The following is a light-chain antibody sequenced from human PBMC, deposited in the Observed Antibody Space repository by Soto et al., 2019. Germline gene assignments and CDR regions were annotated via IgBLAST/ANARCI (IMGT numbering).Light chain of an antibody. V-gene: IGKV3-20*01. CDR1: QSVSSSY. J-gene: IGKJ4*01. CDR3: QQYADSPLT. Sequence: EIVLTQSPGTLSLSPVERATLSGMASQSVSSSYLAWYQQKPGQAPRLLIYGASSRATGIPDRFSGSGSGTDFTLTISRLEPEDFAVYYCQQYADSPLTFGGGTKVDIK. CDR2: GAS.